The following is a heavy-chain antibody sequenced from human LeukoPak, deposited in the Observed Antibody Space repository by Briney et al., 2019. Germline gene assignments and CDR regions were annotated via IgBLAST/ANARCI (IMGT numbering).Heavy chain of an antibody. D-gene: IGHD4/OR15-4a*01. CDR1: GFTFSSYA. V-gene: IGHV3-23*01. Sequence: PGGSLRLSCAASGFTFSSYAMSWVRQAPGKGLEWVASISGSGGSTYYADSVKGRFTISRDNPKNTLYLQMNSLRAEDTAVYYCAKDWAGLTSKPFDNWGQKTLVTVSS. CDR3: AKDWAGLTSKPFDN. J-gene: IGHJ4*02. CDR2: ISGSGGST.